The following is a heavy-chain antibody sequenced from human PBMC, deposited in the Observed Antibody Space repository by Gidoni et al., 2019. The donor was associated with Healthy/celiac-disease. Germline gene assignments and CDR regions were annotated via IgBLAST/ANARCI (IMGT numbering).Heavy chain of an antibody. CDR1: GFTFSSYE. CDR2: ISSSGSTI. V-gene: IGHV3-48*03. Sequence: EVQLVESGGGLVQPGGSLRLSCAASGFTFSSYEMNWVSYISSSGSTIYYADSGKGRFTISRDNAKNSLYLQMNSLRAEDTAVYYCARGAGDYGGGSWFDPWGQGTLVTVSS. CDR3: ARGAGDYGGGSWFDP. D-gene: IGHD4-17*01. J-gene: IGHJ5*02.